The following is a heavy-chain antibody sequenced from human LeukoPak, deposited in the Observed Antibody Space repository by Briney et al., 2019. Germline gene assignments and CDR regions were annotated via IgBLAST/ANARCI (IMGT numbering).Heavy chain of an antibody. J-gene: IGHJ6*04. CDR1: GASISTYY. CDR2: IHASGST. Sequence: SETLSLTCTVSGASISTYYWSWFRQPAGTGLEWIGRIHASGSTYYNSSLKSRVSMSIDLSKNQFSLSLNSVTAADTAVFYCARDIGSRIWGKGTTVIVSS. CDR3: ARDIGSRI. V-gene: IGHV4-4*07. D-gene: IGHD1-26*01.